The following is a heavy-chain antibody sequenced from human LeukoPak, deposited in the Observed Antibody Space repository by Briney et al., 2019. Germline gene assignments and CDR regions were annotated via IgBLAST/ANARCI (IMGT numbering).Heavy chain of an antibody. J-gene: IGHJ6*03. Sequence: GGSLRLSCVASGFTFSSYGMHWVRQAPGKGLEWVAFIRYDGSNKFYTDSVKGRFTISRDSPKNTLYLQMNSLRAEDTAVYYCAKPPSSSSPYYYYYYMDVWGKGTTVTVSS. V-gene: IGHV3-30*02. CDR3: AKPPSSSSPYYYYYYMDV. CDR1: GFTFSSYG. CDR2: IRYDGSNK. D-gene: IGHD6-6*01.